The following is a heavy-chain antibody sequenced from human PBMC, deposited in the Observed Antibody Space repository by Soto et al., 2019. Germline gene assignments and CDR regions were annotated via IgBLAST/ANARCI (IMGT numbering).Heavy chain of an antibody. Sequence: GESLKIPCKGSGYSFTNNWIGWVRQMPGKGLEWMGIIWPGDSDTRYSPSFQGQVTISADRSISSAYLQWSSLKASDTAMYYCARLSVGATARRFDYWGQGALVTVSS. V-gene: IGHV5-51*01. J-gene: IGHJ4*02. CDR3: ARLSVGATARRFDY. D-gene: IGHD1-26*01. CDR1: GYSFTNNW. CDR2: IWPGDSDT.